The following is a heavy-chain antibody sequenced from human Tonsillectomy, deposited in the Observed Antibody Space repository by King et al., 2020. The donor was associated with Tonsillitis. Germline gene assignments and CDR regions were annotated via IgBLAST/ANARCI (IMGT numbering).Heavy chain of an antibody. CDR1: GFAFSTYW. D-gene: IGHD7-27*01. CDR3: AREYWGAGDY. Sequence: VQLVESGGGLIQPGGSLRLFCAASGFAFSTYWMFWVRQGPGKGLEWVSRISPDGTYIRYADSVMGRFTISRDNAKNTLFLQLSSLRAEDTAVYFCAREYWGAGDYWGQGTQVIVSS. V-gene: IGHV3-74*01. J-gene: IGHJ4*02. CDR2: ISPDGTYI.